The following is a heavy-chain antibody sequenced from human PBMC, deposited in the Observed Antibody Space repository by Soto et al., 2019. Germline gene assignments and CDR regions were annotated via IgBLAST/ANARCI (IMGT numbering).Heavy chain of an antibody. J-gene: IGHJ6*02. D-gene: IGHD2-2*01. CDR3: RSSTSCYDESCVDV. CDR1: GYPISSGNY. Sequence: PSETLSLTCAVSGYPISSGNYWAWIRQPPGRGLEWIGSLYHIGSTHYNPSLKSRVTISVDTSKNHFSLELSSVTAADTAIYYCRSSTSCYDESCVDVWGQGTMVTVSS. CDR2: LYHIGST. V-gene: IGHV4-38-2*01.